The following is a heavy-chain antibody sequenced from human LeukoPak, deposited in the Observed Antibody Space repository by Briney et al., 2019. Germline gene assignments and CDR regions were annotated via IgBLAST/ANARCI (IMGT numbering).Heavy chain of an antibody. Sequence: GASVKLSCTASGSMFTGYYMHWVRQAPGQGVEWRGWNNPNSDGTNYTQKFQGRVTMTRDPSISTAYMDLSMLRSDDTAVYYGARVLAVTGTPFYYMDGWGKGTTVTVSS. D-gene: IGHD6-19*01. J-gene: IGHJ6*03. V-gene: IGHV1-2*02. CDR2: NNPNSDGT. CDR1: GSMFTGYY. CDR3: ARVLAVTGTPFYYMDG.